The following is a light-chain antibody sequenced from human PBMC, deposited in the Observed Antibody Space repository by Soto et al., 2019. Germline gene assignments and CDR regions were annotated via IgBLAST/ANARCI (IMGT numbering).Light chain of an antibody. CDR2: GNS. V-gene: IGLV1-40*01. CDR3: QSYDSSLSGRVV. CDR1: SSNIGAGYD. J-gene: IGLJ2*01. Sequence: QSVLTQPPSVSGAPGQRVTISCTGSSSNIGAGYDVNWYQQLPGTAPKLLIYGNSNRPSGVPDRFSGSKSGTSASLAITGLQAEDEADYYCQSYDSSLSGRVVFGGGTKLTVL.